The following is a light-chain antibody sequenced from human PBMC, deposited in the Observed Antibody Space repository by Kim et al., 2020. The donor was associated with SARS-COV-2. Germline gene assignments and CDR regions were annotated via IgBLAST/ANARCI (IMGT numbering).Light chain of an antibody. CDR3: VAWDDRLNGWV. J-gene: IGLJ3*02. Sequence: QSVLTQPPSASGTPGQRLTISCSGRSSNIGSHNVYWYQHLPGTTPKLLIYKTNQRPSGVPDRFSASKSGTSGSLAISGLRSEDEADYYCVAWDDRLNGWVFGGGTQLTVL. CDR2: KTN. V-gene: IGLV1-47*01. CDR1: SSNIGSHN.